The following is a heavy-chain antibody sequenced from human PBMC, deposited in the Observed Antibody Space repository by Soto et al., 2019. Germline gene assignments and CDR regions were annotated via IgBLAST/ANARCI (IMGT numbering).Heavy chain of an antibody. CDR2: ISVTGST. CDR1: GFIFSNYA. J-gene: IGHJ4*02. Sequence: GGSLRLSCAASGFIFSNYAMNWVRQAPGRGLEWVSVISVTGSTNYADSVKGRFTISRDISKNTLFLQMNSLRAEDTAVYYCAKDWSMEYWGQGTLVTVSS. D-gene: IGHD3-10*01. V-gene: IGHV3-23*01. CDR3: AKDWSMEY.